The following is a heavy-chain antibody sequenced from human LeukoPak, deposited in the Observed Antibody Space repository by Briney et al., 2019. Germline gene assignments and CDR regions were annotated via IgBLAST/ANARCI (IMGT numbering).Heavy chain of an antibody. V-gene: IGHV4-59*01. D-gene: IGHD3-22*01. Sequence: SETLSLTCTVSGGSISSFYWSWIRQPPGKGLEWIGYIYYSGSTNYNPPLKSRVTISVDTSKNQISLKLSSVTAADTAVYYCATESYYYDSSGLGHVYLDYWGQGTLVTVSS. J-gene: IGHJ4*02. CDR1: GGSISSFY. CDR2: IYYSGST. CDR3: ATESYYYDSSGLGHVYLDY.